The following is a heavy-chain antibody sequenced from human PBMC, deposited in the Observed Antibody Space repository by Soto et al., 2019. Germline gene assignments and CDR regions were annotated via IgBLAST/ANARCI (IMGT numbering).Heavy chain of an antibody. CDR2: IIPIFGTA. D-gene: IGHD2-2*01. V-gene: IGHV1-69*13. CDR1: GGTFSSYA. J-gene: IGHJ4*02. Sequence: SVKVSCKASGGTFSSYAISWVRQAPGQGLEWMGGIIPIFGTANHAQKFQGRVTITADESTSTAYMELSSLRSEDTAVYYCARDSGYCSSTSCYQLDYWGQGTLVTVSS. CDR3: ARDSGYCSSTSCYQLDY.